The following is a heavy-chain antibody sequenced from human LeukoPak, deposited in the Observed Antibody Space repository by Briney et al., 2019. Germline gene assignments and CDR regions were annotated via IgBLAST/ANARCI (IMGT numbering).Heavy chain of an antibody. Sequence: GGSLRLSCAASGFTFSSYSMNWVRQAPGKGLEWVSSISSSSSYIYYADSVKGRFTTSRDNAKNSLYLQMNSLRAEDTAVYYCARDRPIYYYGSGSYYDVWGQGTTVTVSS. V-gene: IGHV3-21*01. J-gene: IGHJ6*02. CDR1: GFTFSSYS. CDR2: ISSSSSYI. D-gene: IGHD3-10*01. CDR3: ARDRPIYYYGSGSYYDV.